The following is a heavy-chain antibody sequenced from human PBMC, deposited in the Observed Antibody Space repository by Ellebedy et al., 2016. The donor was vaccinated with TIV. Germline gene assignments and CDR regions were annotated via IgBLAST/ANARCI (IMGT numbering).Heavy chain of an antibody. J-gene: IGHJ5*02. D-gene: IGHD6-13*01. CDR1: GYTFTCYY. Sequence: ASVKVSXKASGYTFTCYYMHWVRQAPGQGLEWMGWINPNSGGTNYAQKFQGWVTMTRDTSISTAYMELSRLRSDDTAVYYCARSLPSIAAAGTRGYNWFDPWGQGTLVTVSS. V-gene: IGHV1-2*04. CDR2: INPNSGGT. CDR3: ARSLPSIAAAGTRGYNWFDP.